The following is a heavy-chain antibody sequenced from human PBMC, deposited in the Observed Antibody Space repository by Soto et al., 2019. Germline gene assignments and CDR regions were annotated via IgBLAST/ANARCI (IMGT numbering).Heavy chain of an antibody. CDR1: GGSISSGGYS. CDR2: IYHSGST. J-gene: IGHJ5*02. CDR3: AREKRRRFGELELVSGRSNWFDP. Sequence: SETLSLTCAVSGGSISSGGYSWSWIRQPPGKGLEWIGYIYHSGSTYYNPSLKSRVTISVDTSKNQFSLKLSSVTAADTAVYYCAREKRRRFGELELVSGRSNWFDPWGQGTLVTVSS. D-gene: IGHD3-10*01. V-gene: IGHV4-30-2*01.